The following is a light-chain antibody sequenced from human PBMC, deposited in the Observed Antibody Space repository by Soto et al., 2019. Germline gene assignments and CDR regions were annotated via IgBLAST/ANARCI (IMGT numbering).Light chain of an antibody. CDR1: SSDVGGYNY. Sequence: QSALTQPASVSGSPGQSITISCTGTSSDVGGYNYVSWYQQHPGKAPKLMIYEVNNRPTGVSIRFSGSKSGNTASLTISGLQAEDEADYYCSSYASSNALYVFGTGTKVTVL. V-gene: IGLV2-14*01. CDR2: EVN. CDR3: SSYASSNALYV. J-gene: IGLJ1*01.